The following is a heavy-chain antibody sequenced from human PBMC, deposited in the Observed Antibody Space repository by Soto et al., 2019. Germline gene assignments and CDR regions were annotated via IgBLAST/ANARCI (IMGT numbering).Heavy chain of an antibody. CDR2: IWYDGSNK. CDR3: ARVHGGYYYYGMDV. CDR1: GFTFSSYG. Sequence: QVQLVESGGGVVQPGRSLRLSCAASGFTFSSYGMHWVRQAPGKGLEWVAVIWYDGSNKYYADSVKGRFTISRDNSKNTLYLQMNSLRAEDTAVYYCARVHGGYYYYGMDVWGQGTTVTVSS. V-gene: IGHV3-33*01. J-gene: IGHJ6*02.